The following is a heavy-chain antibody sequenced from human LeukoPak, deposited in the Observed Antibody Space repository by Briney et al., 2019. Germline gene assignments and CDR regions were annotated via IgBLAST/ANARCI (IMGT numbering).Heavy chain of an antibody. Sequence: SETLSLTCTVSGGSISSSSYYWGWIRQPPGKGLEWSGSIYYSGSTYYNPSLKSRVTISVDTSKNQFSLKLSSVTAADTAVYYCARHQLPGDYSDYWGQGTLVTVSS. CDR2: IYYSGST. CDR1: GGSISSSSYY. D-gene: IGHD1-7*01. V-gene: IGHV4-39*01. CDR3: ARHQLPGDYSDY. J-gene: IGHJ4*02.